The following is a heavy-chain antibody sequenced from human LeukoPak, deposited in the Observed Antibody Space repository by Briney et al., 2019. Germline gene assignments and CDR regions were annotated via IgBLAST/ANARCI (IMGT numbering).Heavy chain of an antibody. D-gene: IGHD6-19*01. CDR3: ARDDPVSGMEWLVLSDY. CDR2: ISYDGSNK. CDR1: GFTFSSYA. J-gene: IGHJ4*02. V-gene: IGHV3-30*04. Sequence: GGSLRLSCAASGFTFSSYAMHWVRQAPGKGLEWVAVISYDGSNKYYADSVKGRFTISRDNSKNTLYLQMNSLRAEDTAVYYCARDDPVSGMEWLVLSDYWGQGTLVTVSS.